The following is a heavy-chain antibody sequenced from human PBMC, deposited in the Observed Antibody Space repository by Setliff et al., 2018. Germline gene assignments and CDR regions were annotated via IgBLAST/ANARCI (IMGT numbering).Heavy chain of an antibody. CDR1: GSTFNDYG. J-gene: IGHJ4*02. D-gene: IGHD2-8*01. V-gene: IGHV1-18*01. CDR2: ISPHTGNT. CDR3: SRLVRFCTRTACQRLSGGEF. Sequence: ASVKVSCKTSGSTFNDYGIAWVRQAPGQGLEWMGWISPHTGNTYYTPKLHGRVTLTTDTSASTAYMELRSLGSDDTAVYYCSRLVRFCTRTACQRLSGGEFWGQGTLVTVSS.